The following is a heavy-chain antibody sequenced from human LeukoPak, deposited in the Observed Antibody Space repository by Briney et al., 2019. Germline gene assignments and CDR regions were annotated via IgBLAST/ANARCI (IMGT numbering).Heavy chain of an antibody. CDR2: IKQDGSEK. V-gene: IGHV3-7*01. Sequence: GGSLRLSCAASGFTFSSYWMSWVRQAPGKGLEWVANIKQDGSEKYYVDSAKGRFTISRDNAKNSLYLQMNSLRAEDTAVYCCARTRADILTGYPYFDYWGQGTLVTVSS. J-gene: IGHJ4*02. CDR3: ARTRADILTGYPYFDY. D-gene: IGHD3-9*01. CDR1: GFTFSSYW.